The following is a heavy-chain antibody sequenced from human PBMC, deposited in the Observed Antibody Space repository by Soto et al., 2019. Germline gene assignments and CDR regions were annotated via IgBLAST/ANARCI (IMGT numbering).Heavy chain of an antibody. V-gene: IGHV3-9*01. CDR2: INWKSDI. CDR1: GFTFDDNA. Sequence: GGSLRLSCAVSGFTFDDNAIHWVRQAPEKGLEGVSGINWKSDIGYADSVKGRFTISRDNAENSLYLQMNSLRAEHTALYYCAISQDRGGRTTFIYWGQGTQVTVSS. D-gene: IGHD3-16*01. J-gene: IGHJ4*02. CDR3: AISQDRGGRTTFIY.